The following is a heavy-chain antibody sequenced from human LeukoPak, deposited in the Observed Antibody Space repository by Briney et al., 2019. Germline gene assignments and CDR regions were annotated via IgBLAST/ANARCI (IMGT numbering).Heavy chain of an antibody. CDR1: GLYFPSYG. CDR2: IRYDGSER. J-gene: IGHJ4*02. V-gene: IGHV3-30*02. D-gene: IGHD2-21*02. CDR3: VTAIRGASDH. Sequence: PGGSLRLSCAASGLYFPSYGISWVRQAPGKGLQWVAFIRYDGSERLYADSVRGRFDISRDNSKNTLYLQMSNLRDEDTALYYCVTAIRGASDHRGQGTLVTVSS.